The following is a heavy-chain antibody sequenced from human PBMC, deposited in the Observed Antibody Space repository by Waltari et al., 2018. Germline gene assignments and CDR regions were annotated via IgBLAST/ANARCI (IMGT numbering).Heavy chain of an antibody. V-gene: IGHV4-38-2*01. CDR1: GYSISSGYY. Sequence: QVQLQESGPGLVKPSETLSLTCAVSGYSISSGYYWAWIRQPPGKGLEWIGSIYHSGSTYYNPSLKSRVTISVDTSKNQFSLKLSSVTAADTAVYYCARVQLRPAYYFDYWGQGTLVTVSS. CDR3: ARVQLRPAYYFDY. J-gene: IGHJ4*02. CDR2: IYHSGST. D-gene: IGHD2-21*01.